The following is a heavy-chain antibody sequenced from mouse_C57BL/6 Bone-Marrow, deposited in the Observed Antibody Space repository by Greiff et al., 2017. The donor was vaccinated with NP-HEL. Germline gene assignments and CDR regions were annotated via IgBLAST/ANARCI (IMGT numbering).Heavy chain of an antibody. J-gene: IGHJ4*01. CDR1: GFTFSSYG. CDR3: ANLLYAMGY. CDR2: ISSGGSYT. D-gene: IGHD2-10*01. Sequence: EVKLVESGGDLVKPGGSLKLSCAASGFTFSSYGMSWVRQTPDKRLEWVATISSGGSYTYYPDSVKGRFTISRDNAKNTLYLQMSSLKSEDTAMYYCANLLYAMGYWGQGTSVTVSS. V-gene: IGHV5-6*02.